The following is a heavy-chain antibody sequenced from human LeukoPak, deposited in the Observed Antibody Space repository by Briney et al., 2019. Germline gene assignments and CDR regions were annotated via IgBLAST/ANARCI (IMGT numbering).Heavy chain of an antibody. V-gene: IGHV4-34*01. D-gene: IGHD6-19*01. CDR2: INHSGNT. J-gene: IGHJ4*02. CDR1: GGSFSGYY. Sequence: SETLSLTCAVYGGSFSGYYWNWIRQPPGKGLEWIGEINHSGNTNYNPSLKSRLTISVDTSKNQFSLKLSSVTAADTAVYYCARHSGAGTGFVYWGQGTLVTVSS. CDR3: ARHSGAGTGFVY.